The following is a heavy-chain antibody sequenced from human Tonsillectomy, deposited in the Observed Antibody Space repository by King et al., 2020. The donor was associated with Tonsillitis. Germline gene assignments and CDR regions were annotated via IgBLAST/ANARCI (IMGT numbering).Heavy chain of an antibody. CDR1: GFTFSNAW. CDR2: IKSKTDGGTT. J-gene: IGHJ4*02. Sequence: VQLVESGGGLVKPGGSLRLSCAASGFTFSNAWMSWVRQAPGKGLEWVGRIKSKTDGGTTDYAAPVKGRFSISRDDSKNTLYLQMNSLKTEDTAVYYCTTAAYYDFWSGYFPFDYWGQGTLVTVSS. V-gene: IGHV3-15*01. CDR3: TTAAYYDFWSGYFPFDY. D-gene: IGHD3-3*01.